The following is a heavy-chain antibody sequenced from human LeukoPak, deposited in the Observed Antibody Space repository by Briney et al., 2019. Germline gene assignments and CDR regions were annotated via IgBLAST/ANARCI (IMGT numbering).Heavy chain of an antibody. CDR2: IYKTGET. D-gene: IGHD3-10*01. V-gene: IGHV3-13*01. J-gene: IGHJ3*01. CDR3: AREMSGSNDAFDV. CDR1: GFTLSSYD. Sequence: GGSLRLSCVASGFTLSSYDMHWVRQTTGESLEWVSIIYKTGETYYPDSVKGRFTISREGAKNSLYPQMNSLRAGDTAVYYCAREMSGSNDAFDVWGQGTMVTVSS.